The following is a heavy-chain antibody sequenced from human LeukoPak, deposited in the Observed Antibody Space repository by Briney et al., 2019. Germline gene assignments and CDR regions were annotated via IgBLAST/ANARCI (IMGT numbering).Heavy chain of an antibody. CDR1: GFTFSSYS. D-gene: IGHD2-2*01. Sequence: GGSLRLSCAASGFTFSSYSMNWVRQAPGKGLEWVSSISSSSSYIYYADSVKGRFTISRDNAENSLYLQMNSLRAEDTAVYYCAAYCSSTSCYDFDYWGQGTLVTVSS. CDR2: ISSSSSYI. J-gene: IGHJ4*02. CDR3: AAYCSSTSCYDFDY. V-gene: IGHV3-21*01.